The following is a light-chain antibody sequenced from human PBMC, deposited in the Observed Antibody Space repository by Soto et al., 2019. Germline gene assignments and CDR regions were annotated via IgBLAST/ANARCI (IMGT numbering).Light chain of an antibody. J-gene: IGKJ5*01. Sequence: EIVLTQSPATLSLSPGERATLSCRASQSVSSYLGWYQQKPGQAPRLLIYDASNRATSIPARFSSSGSGTDFTLTISSLEPEDFAVYYCQQRSNWLGFGQGTRLEI. CDR3: QQRSNWLG. CDR1: QSVSSY. CDR2: DAS. V-gene: IGKV3-11*01.